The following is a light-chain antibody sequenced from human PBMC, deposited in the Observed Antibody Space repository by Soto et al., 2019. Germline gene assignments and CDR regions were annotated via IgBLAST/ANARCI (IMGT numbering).Light chain of an antibody. Sequence: QSVLTQAASVSGSPGQSITISCTGTSSDIGAYHYVSWYQQRPGKAPKVLIYEVNNRPSGISDRFSGSKSGNTASLTISGLQAEDEAVYYCNSYTNSDTVIFGGGTKVTVL. CDR2: EVN. V-gene: IGLV2-14*01. J-gene: IGLJ2*01. CDR3: NSYTNSDTVI. CDR1: SSDIGAYHY.